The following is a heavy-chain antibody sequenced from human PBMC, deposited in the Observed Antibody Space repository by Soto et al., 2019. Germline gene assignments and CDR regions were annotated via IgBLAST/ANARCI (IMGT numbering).Heavy chain of an antibody. D-gene: IGHD6-6*01. CDR2: IHYSGST. CDR3: ARGGAAARKGRWFDP. CDR1: GGSISGYY. V-gene: IGHV4-59*01. J-gene: IGHJ5*02. Sequence: PSETLSLTCTVSGGSISGYYWGWIRQPPGKGLEWIGYIHYSGSTNYNPSLRSRVTISVDTPKNQFSLKVNSMTAADTAIYYCARGGAAARKGRWFDPWGQGTLVTVSS.